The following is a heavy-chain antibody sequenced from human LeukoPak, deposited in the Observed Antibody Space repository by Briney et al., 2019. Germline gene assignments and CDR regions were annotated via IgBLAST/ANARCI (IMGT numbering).Heavy chain of an antibody. Sequence: GGSLRLSCAASGFTFGSYGMSWVRQAPGMGLEWVSAISTSAAGTYYAASVKGRFTISRDNSRNTLYLQMNSLRAEDTAVYYCAKASAVDHYLRFDYWGQGSLVTVSS. CDR2: ISTSAAGT. D-gene: IGHD2/OR15-2a*01. J-gene: IGHJ4*02. V-gene: IGHV3-23*01. CDR1: GFTFGSYG. CDR3: AKASAVDHYLRFDY.